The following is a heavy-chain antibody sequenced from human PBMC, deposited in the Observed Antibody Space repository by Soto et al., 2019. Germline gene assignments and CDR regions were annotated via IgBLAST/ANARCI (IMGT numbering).Heavy chain of an antibody. J-gene: IGHJ5*02. CDR2: IYYSWST. CDR1: GDSISSSHYY. CDR3: ARQRSGYYRNNWFDP. D-gene: IGHD3-3*01. Sequence: PSETLSLTCTVSGDSISSSHYYLGWMRQPPGKGLEWIGNIYYSWSTYYNPSLKSRVTISVDTSKNQFSLKLSSVTAADTAVYYCARQRSGYYRNNWFDPWGQGTLVTVS. V-gene: IGHV4-39*01.